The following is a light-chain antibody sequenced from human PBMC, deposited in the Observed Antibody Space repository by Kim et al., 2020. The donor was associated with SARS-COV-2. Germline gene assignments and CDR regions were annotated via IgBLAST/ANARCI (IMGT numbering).Light chain of an antibody. CDR3: QQHDSPLT. J-gene: IGKJ3*01. Sequence: EIVLTQSPGTLSLSPGERATLSCRASQSIGSNFLAWYQQKPGQAPRLLIYGASSRATGIPDRFSGSGSGTDFTLTISRLEPEDFAVYYCQQHDSPLTFGPGTKVDSK. V-gene: IGKV3-20*01. CDR1: QSIGSNF. CDR2: GAS.